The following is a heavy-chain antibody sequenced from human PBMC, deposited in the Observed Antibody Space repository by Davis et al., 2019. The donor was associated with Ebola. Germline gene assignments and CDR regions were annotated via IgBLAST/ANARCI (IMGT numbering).Heavy chain of an antibody. V-gene: IGHV1-45*02. J-gene: IGHJ6*02. CDR1: GYTFTYRY. Sequence: AASVEVSCKASGYTFTYRYLHWVRQAPGQALEWMGWITPFNGNTNYAQKFQDRVTITRDRSMSTAYMELSSLRSEDTAMYYCASSVGIAAAGLYYYYGMDVWGQGTTVTVSS. CDR3: ASSVGIAAAGLYYYYGMDV. D-gene: IGHD6-13*01. CDR2: ITPFNGNT.